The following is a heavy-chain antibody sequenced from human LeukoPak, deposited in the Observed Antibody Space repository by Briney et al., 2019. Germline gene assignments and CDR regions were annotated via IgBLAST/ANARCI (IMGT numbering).Heavy chain of an antibody. J-gene: IGHJ4*02. CDR1: GYSFTSYW. V-gene: IGHV5-10-1*01. CDR2: IDPSDSYT. CDR3: AREELRYFDWSPPHFDY. D-gene: IGHD3-9*01. Sequence: GESLKISCKGSGYSFTSYWISWVRQMPGKGLEWMGRIDPSDSYTNYSPSFQGHVAISADKSISTAYLQWSSLKASDTAMYYCAREELRYFDWSPPHFDYWGQGTLVTVSS.